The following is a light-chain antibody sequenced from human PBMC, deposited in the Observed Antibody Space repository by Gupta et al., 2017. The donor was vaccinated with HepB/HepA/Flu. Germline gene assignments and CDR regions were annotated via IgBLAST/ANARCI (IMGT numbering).Light chain of an antibody. V-gene: IGKV3-20*01. CDR1: QSIQHTY. Sequence: EIVLTQPPGTLSLSLGDIQTLSCRASQSIQHTYLAWYQQKPGQAPRFLIFAASIRASGIPDRFSGSGSGTDFTLTISRVEPEDFAVYYCQQYGGTPLTFGGGTKLEIK. CDR2: AAS. CDR3: QQYGGTPLT. J-gene: IGKJ4*01.